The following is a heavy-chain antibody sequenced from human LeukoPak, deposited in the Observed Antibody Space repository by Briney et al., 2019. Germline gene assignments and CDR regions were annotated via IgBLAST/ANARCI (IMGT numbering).Heavy chain of an antibody. CDR2: MNPNSGNT. Sequence: ASVKVSCKTSGCTFTSYDINWVRQATGQGLEWMGWMNPNSGNTGYAQKFQGRVTITRNTSISTAYMELSSLRSEDTAVYYCARGPVVIRTSYYFDYWGQGTLVTVSS. J-gene: IGHJ4*02. D-gene: IGHD3-9*01. CDR1: GCTFTSYD. CDR3: ARGPVVIRTSYYFDY. V-gene: IGHV1-8*03.